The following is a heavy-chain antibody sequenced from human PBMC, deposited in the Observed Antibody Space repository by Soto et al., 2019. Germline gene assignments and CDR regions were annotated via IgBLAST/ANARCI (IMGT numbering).Heavy chain of an antibody. V-gene: IGHV3-7*03. CDR2: IPQDGVDG. D-gene: IGHD2-21*02. CDR1: GFTFSMYS. Sequence: DVKLVESGGGLVQPGDSLRLSCAVSGFTFSMYSMSWVRQSPGKGLEWVAKIPQDGVDGHYADSVKGRFIISRDNGKNSLHRQLNNLRAEDTAVYYCARDHLILPAHDFFYGSDVWGRGATVTVSS. CDR3: ARDHLILPAHDFFYGSDV. J-gene: IGHJ6*02.